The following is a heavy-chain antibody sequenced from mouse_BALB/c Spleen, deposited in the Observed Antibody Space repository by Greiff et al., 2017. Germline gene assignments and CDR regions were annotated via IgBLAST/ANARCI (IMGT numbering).Heavy chain of an antibody. CDR3: ARGPGLPFYAMDY. V-gene: IGHV7-3*02. Sequence: VQPGEFGGGLVPPGGFLRPSLATSWFPFPDYYMTLGRPPPGKAPEWLGFIRNKANGYATEYSASVKGRFTISRDNSQSILYLQMNTLRAEDSATYYCARGPGLPFYAMDYWGQGTSVTVSA. J-gene: IGHJ4*01. CDR1: WFPFPDYY. D-gene: IGHD3-1*01. CDR2: IRNKANGYAT.